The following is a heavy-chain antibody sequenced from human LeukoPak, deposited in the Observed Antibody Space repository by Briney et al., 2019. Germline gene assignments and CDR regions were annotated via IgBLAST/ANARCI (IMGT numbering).Heavy chain of an antibody. CDR3: AKRDCTSTSCPFGF. CDR2: ISDSGSIT. J-gene: IGHJ4*02. CDR1: GFAFSSQA. V-gene: IGHV3-23*01. D-gene: IGHD2-2*01. Sequence: GGSLRLSCAASGFAFSSQAMGWVRQAPGKGLEWVSVISDSGSITYYADSVKGRFTISRDNSKNTLYVQMNSLRAEDTAVYYCAKRDCTSTSCPFGFWGQGTLVTVSS.